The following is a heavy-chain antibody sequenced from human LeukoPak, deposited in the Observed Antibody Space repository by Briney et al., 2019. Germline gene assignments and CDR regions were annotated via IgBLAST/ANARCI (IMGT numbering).Heavy chain of an antibody. D-gene: IGHD3-16*01. V-gene: IGHV1-2*02. Sequence: ASLKVSCKASRYIFSDYYMHWVRHALGRWLSRMVWSSRRSGATKIAEKFYGIVTLSRDTSISTAYVELTYLASDDTTVYYCVIWAGGNSDVACFDYWGQGTLVIVSS. J-gene: IGHJ4*02. CDR1: RYIFSDYY. CDR2: SSRRSGAT. CDR3: VIWAGGNSDVACFDY.